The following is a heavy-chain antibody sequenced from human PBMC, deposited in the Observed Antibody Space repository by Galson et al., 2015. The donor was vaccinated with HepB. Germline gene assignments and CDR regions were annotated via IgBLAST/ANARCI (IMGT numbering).Heavy chain of an antibody. J-gene: IGHJ4*02. Sequence: SVKVSCKASGGTFSSYAISWVRQAPGQGLEWMGGIIPILGIANYAQKFQGRVTITADKSTSTAYMELSSLRSEDTAVYYCARSPGIAAAGTEADYWGQGTLVTVSS. V-gene: IGHV1-69*10. CDR2: IIPILGIA. D-gene: IGHD6-13*01. CDR1: GGTFSSYA. CDR3: ARSPGIAAAGTEADY.